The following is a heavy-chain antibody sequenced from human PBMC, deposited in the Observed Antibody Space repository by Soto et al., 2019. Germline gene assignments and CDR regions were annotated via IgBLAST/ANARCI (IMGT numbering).Heavy chain of an antibody. D-gene: IGHD7-27*01. Sequence: ASVKVSCKASGYTFTGYYMHWVRQAPGQGLEWMGWINPNSGGTNYAQKFQGWVTMTRDTSISTAYMELSRLRSDDTAVYYCARTPLWGSGSYYFDYWGQGTLVTVSS. CDR3: ARTPLWGSGSYYFDY. CDR2: INPNSGGT. V-gene: IGHV1-2*04. CDR1: GYTFTGYY. J-gene: IGHJ4*02.